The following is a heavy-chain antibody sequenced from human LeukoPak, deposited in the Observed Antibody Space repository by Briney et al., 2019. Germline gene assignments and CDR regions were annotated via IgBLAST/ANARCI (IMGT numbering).Heavy chain of an antibody. Sequence: GGSLRLSCAASGFTFSTYRMNWVRQAPGKGLEWVSSISSSSSSIYYSDSVKGRFTVSRDNAKSSLFLQMNSLRDEDTAVYCCAGSLRGGGWYMYWGQGTLVTVSS. CDR2: ISSSSSSI. CDR1: GFTFSTYR. J-gene: IGHJ4*02. CDR3: AGSLRGGGWYMY. D-gene: IGHD6-19*01. V-gene: IGHV3-21*01.